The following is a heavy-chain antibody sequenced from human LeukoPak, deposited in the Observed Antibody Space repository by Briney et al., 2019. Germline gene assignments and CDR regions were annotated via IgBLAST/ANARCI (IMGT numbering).Heavy chain of an antibody. Sequence: SETLSLTCTVSGGSISSSSYYWGWIRQPPGKGLEWIGSIYYSGSTYYNPSLKSRVTISVDRSKNQFSLKLSSVTAADTAVYYCAREAPPREQLPDAFDIWGQGTMVTVSS. D-gene: IGHD6-6*01. V-gene: IGHV4-39*07. CDR1: GGSISSSSYY. J-gene: IGHJ3*02. CDR2: IYYSGST. CDR3: AREAPPREQLPDAFDI.